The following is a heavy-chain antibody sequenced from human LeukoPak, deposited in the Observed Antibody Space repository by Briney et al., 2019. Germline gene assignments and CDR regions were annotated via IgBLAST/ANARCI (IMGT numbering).Heavy chain of an antibody. J-gene: IGHJ4*02. V-gene: IGHV1-46*01. Sequence: ASVKVSCKASGYTFPSYFVHWVRQAPGQGLEWMGIINPTGGSTTYAQKFQGRVTMTRDTSTSTVYMEQSSLRSDDTAVYYCARTAARRFDYWGQGTLVTVSS. CDR1: GYTFPSYF. CDR3: ARTAARRFDY. CDR2: INPTGGST. D-gene: IGHD6-6*01.